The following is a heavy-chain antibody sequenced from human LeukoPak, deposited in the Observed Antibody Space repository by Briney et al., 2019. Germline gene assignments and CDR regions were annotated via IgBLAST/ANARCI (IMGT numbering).Heavy chain of an antibody. J-gene: IGHJ4*02. CDR3: ASGDTAMVNY. Sequence: QPGRSLRLSCAASGFTFSSYAMHWVRQAPGKGLEWVSVIYSGGSTYYADSVKGRFTISRDNSKNTLYLQMNSLRAEDTAVYYCASGDTAMVNYWGQGTLVTVSS. CDR1: GFTFSSYA. V-gene: IGHV3-53*01. CDR2: IYSGGST. D-gene: IGHD5-18*01.